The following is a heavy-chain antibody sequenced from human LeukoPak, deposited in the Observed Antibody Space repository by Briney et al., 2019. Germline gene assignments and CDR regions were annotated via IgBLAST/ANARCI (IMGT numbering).Heavy chain of an antibody. J-gene: IGHJ6*02. CDR1: GFTFSSYS. Sequence: PGGSLRLSCAASGFTFSSYSMNWVRQAPGKGLEWVSSISSSSSYMYYADSVKGRFTISRDNAKNSLYLQMNSLRAEDTAVYYCARDNITGTTGPYYYYGMDVWGQGTTVTVSS. D-gene: IGHD1-7*01. CDR2: ISSSSSYM. CDR3: ARDNITGTTGPYYYYGMDV. V-gene: IGHV3-21*01.